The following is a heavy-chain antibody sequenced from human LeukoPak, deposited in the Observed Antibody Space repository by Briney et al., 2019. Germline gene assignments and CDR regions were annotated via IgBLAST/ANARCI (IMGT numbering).Heavy chain of an antibody. V-gene: IGHV1-69*13. CDR1: GGTFSSYA. J-gene: IGHJ4*02. D-gene: IGHD3-9*01. Sequence: GASVKVSCKASGGTFSSYAISWVRQAPGQGLEWMGGIIPIFGTANYAQKFQGRVTITADESTSTAYMELSSLRSEDTAVYYCARSYYDILTGYYYLYYFDYWGQGTLDTVSS. CDR2: IIPIFGTA. CDR3: ARSYYDILTGYYYLYYFDY.